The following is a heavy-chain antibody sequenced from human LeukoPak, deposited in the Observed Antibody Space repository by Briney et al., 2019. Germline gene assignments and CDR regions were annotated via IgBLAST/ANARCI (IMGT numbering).Heavy chain of an antibody. CDR3: AKDRDWVVSSYFDY. Sequence: GGSLRLSCAASGFTFSSYGMHWVRQAPGKGLEWVAFIRYDRSNNYYADSVKGRFTISRDNSKNTLYLQMNSLRAEDTAVYYCAKDRDWVVSSYFDYWGQGTLVTVSS. V-gene: IGHV3-30*02. J-gene: IGHJ4*02. CDR1: GFTFSSYG. CDR2: IRYDRSNN. D-gene: IGHD2-15*01.